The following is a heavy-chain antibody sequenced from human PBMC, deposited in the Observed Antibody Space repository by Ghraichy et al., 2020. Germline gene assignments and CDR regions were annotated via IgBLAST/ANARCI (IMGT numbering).Heavy chain of an antibody. CDR1: GYTLTELS. CDR3: AAYPQDNYYDSSGYNGNY. J-gene: IGHJ4*02. Sequence: ASVKVSCKVSGYTLTELSMHWVRQAPGKGLEWMGGFDPEDGETIYAQKFQGRVTMTEDTSTDTAYMELSSLRSEDTAVYYCAAYPQDNYYDSSGYNGNYWGQGTLVTVSS. CDR2: FDPEDGET. D-gene: IGHD3-22*01. V-gene: IGHV1-24*01.